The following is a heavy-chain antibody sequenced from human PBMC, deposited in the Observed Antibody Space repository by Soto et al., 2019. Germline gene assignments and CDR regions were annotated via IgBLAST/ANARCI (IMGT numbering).Heavy chain of an antibody. J-gene: IGHJ5*02. V-gene: IGHV4-59*08. CDR3: ARQGGIAVAGTLSYPYNWFDP. D-gene: IGHD6-19*01. CDR1: GGSISSYY. Sequence: SETLSLTCTVSGGSISSYYWSWIRQPPEKERERIGYIYYSGSTNYNPSLKSRVTISVDTSKNQFSLKLSSVTAADTAVYYCARQGGIAVAGTLSYPYNWFDPWGQGTLVTVSS. CDR2: IYYSGST.